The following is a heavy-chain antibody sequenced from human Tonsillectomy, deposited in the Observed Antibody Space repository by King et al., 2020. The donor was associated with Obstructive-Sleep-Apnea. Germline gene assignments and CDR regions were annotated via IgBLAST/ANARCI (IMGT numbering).Heavy chain of an antibody. D-gene: IGHD2-21*02. Sequence: VQLVESGGGLVKPGGSLRLSCAASGLTFSNAWMSWVRQAPGKGLEWVGRIKRKTDDGPTDYAAPVKGRFTISRDDSKNTLFLQMNALKTEDTAVYYCTTDPGDCADYWGQGTLVSVSS. J-gene: IGHJ4*02. CDR2: IKRKTDDGPT. CDR3: TTDPGDCADY. V-gene: IGHV3-15*01. CDR1: GLTFSNAW.